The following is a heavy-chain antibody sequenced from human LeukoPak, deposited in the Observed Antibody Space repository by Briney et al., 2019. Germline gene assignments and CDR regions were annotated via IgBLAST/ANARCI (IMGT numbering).Heavy chain of an antibody. J-gene: IGHJ4*02. Sequence: PSETLSLTCTVSGGSISSGDYYWSWIRQPPGKGLEWIGEINHSGSTNYNPSLKSRVTISVDTSKNQFSLKLSSVTAADTAVYYCARGGYSYRLHYWGQGTLVTVSS. V-gene: IGHV4-39*07. D-gene: IGHD5-18*01. CDR1: GGSISSGDYY. CDR2: INHSGST. CDR3: ARGGYSYRLHY.